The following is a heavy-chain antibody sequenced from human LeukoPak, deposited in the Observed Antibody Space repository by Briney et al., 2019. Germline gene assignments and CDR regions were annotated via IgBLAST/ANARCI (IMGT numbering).Heavy chain of an antibody. J-gene: IGHJ4*02. CDR2: ISSSSSYI. CDR3: ARSLGGYSYGCFDY. D-gene: IGHD5-18*01. V-gene: IGHV3-21*01. Sequence: GGSLRLSCAASGFTFSSYSMNWVCQAPGKGLEWVSSISSSSSYIYYADSVKGRFTISRDNAKNSLYLQMNSLRAEDTAVYYCARSLGGYSYGCFDYWGQGTLVTVSS. CDR1: GFTFSSYS.